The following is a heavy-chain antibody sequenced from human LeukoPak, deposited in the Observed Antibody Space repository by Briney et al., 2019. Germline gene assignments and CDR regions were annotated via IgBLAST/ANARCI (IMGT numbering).Heavy chain of an antibody. D-gene: IGHD4-11*01. J-gene: IGHJ6*03. Sequence: PGGSLRLSCAASGFTFSSYAMSWVRQAPGKGLEWVSAISGSGGSTYYADSVKGRSTLSRDNCRNTLYLQMNSLRAEDTAVYYCVRGVPKTSYCYYYIDVWGKGTTVTVSS. CDR2: ISGSGGST. CDR1: GFTFSSYA. CDR3: VRGVPKTSYCYYYIDV. V-gene: IGHV3-23*01.